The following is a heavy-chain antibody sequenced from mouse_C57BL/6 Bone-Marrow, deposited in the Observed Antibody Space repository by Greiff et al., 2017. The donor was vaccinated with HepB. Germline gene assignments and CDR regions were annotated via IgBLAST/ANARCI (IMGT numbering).Heavy chain of an antibody. J-gene: IGHJ4*01. CDR1: GFTFTDYY. Sequence: EVQLQESGGGLVQPGGSLSLSCAASGFTFTDYYMSWVRQPPGKALEWLGFIRNKANGYTTEYSASVKGRFTISRDNSQSILYLQMNALRAEDSATYYCARYYGSSYDYAMDYWGQGTSVTVSS. V-gene: IGHV7-3*01. CDR2: IRNKANGYTT. D-gene: IGHD1-1*01. CDR3: ARYYGSSYDYAMDY.